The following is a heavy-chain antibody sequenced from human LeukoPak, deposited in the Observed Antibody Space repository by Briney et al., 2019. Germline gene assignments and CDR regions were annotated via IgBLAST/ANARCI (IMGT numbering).Heavy chain of an antibody. J-gene: IGHJ4*02. CDR1: GYTFTSYG. D-gene: IGHD3-22*01. CDR3: ARDPPGYYYDSSGYLDY. Sequence: ASEKVSCKASGYTFTSYGISWVRQAPGQGLEWMGWISAYNGNTNYAQKLQGRVTMTTDTSTSTAYMELRSLRSDDTAVYYCARDPPGYYYDSSGYLDYWGQGTLVTVSS. V-gene: IGHV1-18*01. CDR2: ISAYNGNT.